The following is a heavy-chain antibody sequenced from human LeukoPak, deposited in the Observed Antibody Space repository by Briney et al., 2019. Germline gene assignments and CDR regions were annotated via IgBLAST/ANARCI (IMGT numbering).Heavy chain of an antibody. Sequence: GGSLRLSCVASGFSFSSYWMSWVRQTPGKGLEWVANIKQEGSARYYVDSVTGRFTISRDNAMNSLYLQMSSLRAEDTAVYYCARVSSKATVRGLITKKNYYYYYMDVWGKGTTVTVSS. CDR1: GFSFSSYW. CDR2: IKQEGSAR. CDR3: ARVSSKATVRGLITKKNYYYYYMDV. V-gene: IGHV3-7*01. D-gene: IGHD3-10*01. J-gene: IGHJ6*03.